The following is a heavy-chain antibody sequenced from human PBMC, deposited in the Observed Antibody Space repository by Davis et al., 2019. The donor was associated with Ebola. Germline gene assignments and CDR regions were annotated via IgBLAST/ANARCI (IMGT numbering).Heavy chain of an antibody. CDR1: GGSFSGYY. Sequence: PSETLSLTCAVYGGSFSGYYWSWIRQPPGKGLEWIGEINHSGSTKYNPSLKSRVTISVDTSKNQFSLKLTSVTAANTAVYYCARAPGYQLPYRYFQHWSQGTLVTVSS. CDR3: ARAPGYQLPYRYFQH. V-gene: IGHV4-34*01. D-gene: IGHD2-2*02. J-gene: IGHJ1*01. CDR2: INHSGST.